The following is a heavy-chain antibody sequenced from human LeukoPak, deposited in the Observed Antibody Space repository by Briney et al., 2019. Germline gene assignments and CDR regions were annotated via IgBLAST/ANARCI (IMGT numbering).Heavy chain of an antibody. V-gene: IGHV3-7*01. CDR2: INQAGSEK. CDR1: GFTFSDYW. CDR3: AKDSSSDWLLDGAYYMDV. D-gene: IGHD3-9*01. Sequence: GGSLRLSCAASGFTFSDYWMSWVRQTPGKGLEWVANINQAGSEKYYVDSVKGRFIISRDNAKNSLYLQMNSLRAEDTAVYFCAKDSSSDWLLDGAYYMDVWGKGTTVTVSS. J-gene: IGHJ6*03.